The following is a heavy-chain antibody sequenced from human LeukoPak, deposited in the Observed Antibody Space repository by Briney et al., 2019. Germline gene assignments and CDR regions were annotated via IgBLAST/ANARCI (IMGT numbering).Heavy chain of an antibody. V-gene: IGHV3-15*01. CDR2: IKSKPDGGTT. Sequence: NPGGSLRLSCAASGFTFSNAWMSWVRQAPGKGLEWVGHIKSKPDGGTTDYAAPVKGRFTISRDDSKNTLYLQMNSLKTEDTAVYYCTTDVLAAAGDYYGMDVWGQGTTVTVSS. D-gene: IGHD6-13*01. CDR3: TTDVLAAAGDYYGMDV. CDR1: GFTFSNAW. J-gene: IGHJ6*02.